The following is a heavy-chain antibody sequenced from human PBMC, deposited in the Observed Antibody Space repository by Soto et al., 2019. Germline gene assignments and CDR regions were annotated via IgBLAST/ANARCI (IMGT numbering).Heavy chain of an antibody. J-gene: IGHJ4*02. Sequence: EVQLVESGGGLVQPGGSLRLSCAASGFTFSTYWMHWLRQVPGKGLMWVSRISTDGSITAYADSVKGRFTVSRDNAKNTLYLQRNSLRADDTAVYYCARNIDGVDYWGQGTLVTVSS. CDR2: ISTDGSIT. CDR1: GFTFSTYW. V-gene: IGHV3-74*01. CDR3: ARNIDGVDY.